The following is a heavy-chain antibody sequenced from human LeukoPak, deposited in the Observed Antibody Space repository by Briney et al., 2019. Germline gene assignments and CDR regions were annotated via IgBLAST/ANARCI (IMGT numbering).Heavy chain of an antibody. Sequence: GGSLRLSCVASGFTSSSYWMHWVRQAPGKGLVWVSRINSDGSSTSYADSVKGRFTISRDNAKNTLYLQMNSLRAEDTAIYYCARAYSSAWYVPGDYWGQGTLVTVSS. D-gene: IGHD6-19*01. V-gene: IGHV3-74*01. CDR3: ARAYSSAWYVPGDY. CDR2: INSDGSST. CDR1: GFTSSSYW. J-gene: IGHJ4*02.